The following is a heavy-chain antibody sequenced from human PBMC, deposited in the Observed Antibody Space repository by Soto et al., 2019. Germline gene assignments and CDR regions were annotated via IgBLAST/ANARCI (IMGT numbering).Heavy chain of an antibody. Sequence: KPSETLSLIFAVSGYSISSVYYWGWIRQPPGKGLEWIGSIYHSGSTYYNPSLKSRVTISVDTSKNQFSLKLSSVTAADTAVYYCAAPHIGAPFDYWGQGTLVTVSS. CDR2: IYHSGST. D-gene: IGHD6-6*01. CDR3: AAPHIGAPFDY. V-gene: IGHV4-38-2*01. J-gene: IGHJ4*02. CDR1: GYSISSVYY.